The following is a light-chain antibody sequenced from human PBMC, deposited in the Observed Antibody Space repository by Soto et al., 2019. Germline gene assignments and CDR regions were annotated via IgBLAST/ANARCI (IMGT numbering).Light chain of an antibody. J-gene: IGKJ3*01. Sequence: EIVLTQSPGTLSLSPGERATLSCRASQNINSRYLAWYQQKPGQAPRLLIYGTSSRATGIPDRFSGSGSGTDFTLTISRLEPEDFAVYYCQQFGSSPGFTFGPGTKVYI. CDR3: QQFGSSPGFT. CDR2: GTS. V-gene: IGKV3-20*01. CDR1: QNINSRY.